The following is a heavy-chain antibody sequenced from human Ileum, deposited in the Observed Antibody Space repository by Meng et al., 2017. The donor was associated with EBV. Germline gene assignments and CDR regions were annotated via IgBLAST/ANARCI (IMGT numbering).Heavy chain of an antibody. J-gene: IGHJ4*02. CDR1: GCYLSSSNW. Sequence: VQPVAPLSLSCAVSGCYLSSSNWWSWVRQPPGKGLEWIGEIYHSGSTNYNPSLKSRVTISVDKSKNQFSLKLSSVTAADTAVYYCARDFGPHQLWYWGQGTLVTVSS. D-gene: IGHD3-16*01. CDR2: IYHSGST. V-gene: IGHV4-4*02. CDR3: ARDFGPHQLWY.